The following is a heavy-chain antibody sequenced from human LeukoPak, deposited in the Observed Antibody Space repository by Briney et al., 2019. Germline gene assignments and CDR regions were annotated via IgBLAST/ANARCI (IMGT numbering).Heavy chain of an antibody. Sequence: GGSLRLSCAASGFTFSSYEMNWVRQAPGKGLEWVSYISNTGTTIYYADSVKGRFTISRDNAKNSLYLQMNSLRAEGTAVYYCARAAHPAYYYYGMDVWGQGTTVTVSS. CDR3: ARAAHPAYYYYGMDV. CDR1: GFTFSSYE. D-gene: IGHD6-6*01. CDR2: ISNTGTTI. V-gene: IGHV3-48*03. J-gene: IGHJ6*02.